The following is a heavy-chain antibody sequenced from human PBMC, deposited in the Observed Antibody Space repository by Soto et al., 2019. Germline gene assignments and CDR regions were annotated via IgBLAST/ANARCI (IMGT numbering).Heavy chain of an antibody. CDR1: GFDFNSYW. J-gene: IGHJ4*02. D-gene: IGHD6-13*01. Sequence: EVQLVESGGGSVQPGESLRLSCVGSGFDFNSYWMGWVRQAPGKGPQWVANIGRDGSEKSYVDSLKGRFIISRDNARRSVHLQMNSLGVEDTAVYYCAAWPLSSWFDYWGRGILVTVSS. V-gene: IGHV3-7*05. CDR3: AAWPLSSWFDY. CDR2: IGRDGSEK.